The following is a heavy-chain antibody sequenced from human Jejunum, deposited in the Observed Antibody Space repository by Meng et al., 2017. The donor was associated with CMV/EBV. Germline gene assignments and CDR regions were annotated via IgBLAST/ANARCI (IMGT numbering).Heavy chain of an antibody. V-gene: IGHV3-23*01. CDR2: ISDSGGRT. D-gene: IGHD1-26*01. J-gene: IGHJ4*02. CDR3: AKERPVGGGFDY. Sequence: AASGFTFITYAMSWVRQAPGKGLEWVSGISDSGGRTYYADSVKGRFSISRDNSKNTLYLQINSLRPEDTAIYYCAKERPVGGGFDYWGQGTLVTVSS. CDR1: GFTFITYA.